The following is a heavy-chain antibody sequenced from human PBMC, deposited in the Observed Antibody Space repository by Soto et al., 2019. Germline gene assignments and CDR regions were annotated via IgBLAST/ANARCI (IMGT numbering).Heavy chain of an antibody. CDR3: ARPMTGPTSGLFGAFDY. J-gene: IGHJ4*02. CDR1: GFLFNDYI. V-gene: IGHV3-64*02. CDR2: ITSNGVAT. Sequence: GGSLRLSCAASGFLFNDYIMHWVRQTPGRGLEYVSAITSNGVATYYADSVRGRFTISRDNSKNTLYLQLDSLRPEDMAIYYCARPMTGPTSGLFGAFDYWGQGALVTVSS. D-gene: IGHD3-16*01.